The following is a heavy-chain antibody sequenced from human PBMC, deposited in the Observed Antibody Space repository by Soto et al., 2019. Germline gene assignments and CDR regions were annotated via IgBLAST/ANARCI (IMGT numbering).Heavy chain of an antibody. J-gene: IGHJ5*02. CDR3: ATRRFSSPGFSP. Sequence: GESLKISCKGSAYSFTTYWIGWVRQMPGQGLEWVGVIYPGDSRTRYSPPFQGQVTISADKSISTAYLQWSSLKASDTAMYYCATRRFSSPGFSPWGQGTLVTVSS. CDR2: IYPGDSRT. CDR1: AYSFTTYW. V-gene: IGHV5-51*01.